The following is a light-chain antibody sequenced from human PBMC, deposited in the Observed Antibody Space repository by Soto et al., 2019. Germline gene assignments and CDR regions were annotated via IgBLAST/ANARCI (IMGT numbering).Light chain of an antibody. CDR3: QQGRNWPLT. J-gene: IGKJ2*01. V-gene: IGKV3-15*01. CDR2: SAS. Sequence: EIVMTQSPATLSVSPGERATLSCRASQSISSELAWYQQKPGQPPRLLIYSASTMATGVPARFTGSVSGSEFTLTISGLQSEDFAVYYCQQGRNWPLTFGQGTRLEI. CDR1: QSISSE.